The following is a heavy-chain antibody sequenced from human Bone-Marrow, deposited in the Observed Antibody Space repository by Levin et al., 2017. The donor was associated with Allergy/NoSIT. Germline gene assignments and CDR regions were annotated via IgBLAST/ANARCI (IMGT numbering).Heavy chain of an antibody. CDR3: VKDLGGYSGYSHFEN. J-gene: IGHJ4*02. D-gene: IGHD5-12*01. CDR1: GFTFSSYI. V-gene: IGHV3-23*01. CDR2: VSLRGETT. Sequence: GESLKISCAASGFTFSSYIMSWVRQAPGKGLEWVAAVSLRGETTYYADSVRGRFTVSRDDSKDTLDLQMYGLRAEDTAVYYCVKDLGGYSGYSHFENWGQGTLVTVSS.